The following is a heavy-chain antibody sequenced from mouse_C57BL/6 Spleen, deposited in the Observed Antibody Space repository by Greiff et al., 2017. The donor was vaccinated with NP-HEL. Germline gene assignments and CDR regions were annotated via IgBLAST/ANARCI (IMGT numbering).Heavy chain of an antibody. V-gene: IGHV2-2*01. Sequence: QVQLQQSGPGLVQPSQSLSITCTVSGFSLTSYGVHWVRQSPGKGLEWLGVIWSGGSTDYNAAFISRLSISKDNSKSQVFFKMNSLQADDTAIYYCARYYGSSPGFAYWGQGTLVTVSA. CDR3: ARYYGSSPGFAY. CDR1: GFSLTSYG. CDR2: IWSGGST. D-gene: IGHD1-1*01. J-gene: IGHJ3*01.